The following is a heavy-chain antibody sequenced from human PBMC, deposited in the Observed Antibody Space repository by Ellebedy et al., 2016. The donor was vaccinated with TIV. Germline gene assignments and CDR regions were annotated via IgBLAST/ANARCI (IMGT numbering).Heavy chain of an antibody. CDR2: IREDGGSQ. J-gene: IGHJ4*02. D-gene: IGHD5-24*01. CDR3: ARVGRSPHNWSFDY. V-gene: IGHV3-7*01. Sequence: GESLKISCAASEFRFSDYWMAWVRQAPGKGLEWVANIREDGGSQWYADSVRGPFTISRDDAETTTSLQMKRLRAEDTALYFCARVGRSPHNWSFDYWGQGTLVTVSS. CDR1: EFRFSDYW.